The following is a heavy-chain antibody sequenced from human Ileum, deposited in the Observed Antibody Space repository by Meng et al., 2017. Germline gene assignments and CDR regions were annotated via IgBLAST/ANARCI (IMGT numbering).Heavy chain of an antibody. Sequence: LPTAGPGLGKPSLPFSLSRGTSGDSVSTMGDAWNWIRQSPFRGLELLVRAYYRSKWFTDYAFSVKSRIDIKPVTSNNQFSLALRSVTPEDSAFYYCARDPQYSLSIFDFWGPGTLVTVSS. V-gene: IGHV6-1*01. D-gene: IGHD2-21*01. CDR1: GDSVSTMGDA. CDR3: ARDPQYSLSIFDF. CDR2: AYYRSKWFT. J-gene: IGHJ4*02.